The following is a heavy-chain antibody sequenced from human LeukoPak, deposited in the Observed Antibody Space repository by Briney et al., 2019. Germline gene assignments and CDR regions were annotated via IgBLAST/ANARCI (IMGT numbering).Heavy chain of an antibody. CDR3: ARAPRRSRELLWFDP. D-gene: IGHD1-26*01. V-gene: IGHV4-30-4*08. CDR2: IYYSGST. Sequence: PSQTLSLTCTVSGGSISSGDYYWSWIRQPPGKGLEWIGYIYYSGSTYYNPSLKSRVTISVDTSKNQFSLKLSSVTAADTAVYYCARAPRRSRELLWFDPWGQGTLVTVSS. CDR1: GGSISSGDYY. J-gene: IGHJ5*02.